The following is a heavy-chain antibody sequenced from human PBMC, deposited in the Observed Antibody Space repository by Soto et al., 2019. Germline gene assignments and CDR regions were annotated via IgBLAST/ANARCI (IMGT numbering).Heavy chain of an antibody. V-gene: IGHV3-23*01. CDR3: AMRRCPLLQDPFAI. CDR2: ISGSGGST. CDR1: GLTFSSYA. Sequence: RGSLRLSCAASGLTFSSYAMSWVRQAPGKGLEGVSAISGSGGSTYYADSVKGRFTISRDNSKNLMYLQMNSLRADDTAVYFCAMRRCPLLQDPFAIRGQGTMVTVSS. D-gene: IGHD1-1*01. J-gene: IGHJ3*02.